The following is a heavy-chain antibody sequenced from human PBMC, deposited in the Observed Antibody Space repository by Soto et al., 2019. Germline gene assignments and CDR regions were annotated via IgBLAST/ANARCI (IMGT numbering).Heavy chain of an antibody. V-gene: IGHV4-39*01. Sequence: SETLSLTCTVSGGSISSSSYYWGWIRQPPGKGLEWIGSIYYSGSTYYNPSLKSRVTISVDTSKNQFSLKLSSVTAADTAVYYCARRRNRGQLDDAFDIWGQGTMVTVSS. CDR3: ARRRNRGQLDDAFDI. CDR2: IYYSGST. D-gene: IGHD3-3*02. CDR1: GGSISSSSYY. J-gene: IGHJ3*02.